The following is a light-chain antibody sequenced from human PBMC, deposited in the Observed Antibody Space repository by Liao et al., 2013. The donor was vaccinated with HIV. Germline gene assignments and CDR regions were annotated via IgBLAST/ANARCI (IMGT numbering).Light chain of an antibody. CDR3: QAWDSSTRV. V-gene: IGLV3-1*01. CDR2: QDS. CDR1: KLGDKY. Sequence: SYELTQPPSVSVSPGQTASITCSGDKLGDKYACWYQQKPGQSPVLVIYQDSKRPSGIPERFSGSNSGNTATLTISGTQAMDEADYYCQAWDSSTRVFGLGPRSPS. J-gene: IGLJ1*01.